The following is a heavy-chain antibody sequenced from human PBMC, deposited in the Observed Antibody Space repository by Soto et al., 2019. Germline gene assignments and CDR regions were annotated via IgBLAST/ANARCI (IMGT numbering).Heavy chain of an antibody. Sequence: GGSLRLSCATSGFTFSSYAMHWVRQAPGKGLEWVSLIWNDGIGKYYADSVKGRFTISRDTSKSTLYLEMNSLRVDDTAVYYCVRDNVAAADLFDSWGQGTLVTVPQ. CDR1: GFTFSSYA. V-gene: IGHV3-33*01. CDR2: IWNDGIGK. D-gene: IGHD6-13*01. J-gene: IGHJ4*02. CDR3: VRDNVAAADLFDS.